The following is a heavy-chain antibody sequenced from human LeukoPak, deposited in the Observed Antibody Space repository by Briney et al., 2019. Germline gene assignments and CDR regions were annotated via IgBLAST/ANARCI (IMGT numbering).Heavy chain of an antibody. D-gene: IGHD2-2*02. CDR3: ARSLGYCSSTSCYTYYYGMDV. V-gene: IGHV1-69*13. J-gene: IGHJ6*02. Sequence: SVKVSCKASGYTFTSYGISWVRQAPGQGLEWMGGIIPIFGTANYAQKFQGRVTITADESTSTAYMELSSLRSEDTAVYYCARSLGYCSSTSCYTYYYGMDVWGQGTTVTVSS. CDR2: IIPIFGTA. CDR1: GYTFTSYG.